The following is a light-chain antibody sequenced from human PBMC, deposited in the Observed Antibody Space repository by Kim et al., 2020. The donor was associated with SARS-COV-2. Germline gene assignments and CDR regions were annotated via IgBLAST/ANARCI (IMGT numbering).Light chain of an antibody. V-gene: IGKV1-39*01. CDR2: AAS. Sequence: SVGNRVTITCRASQSISNYLNWYQKKPGRAPKLLIYAASNLQRGVPSRFSGRGSGTDVTLTIISLQPEDFATYYCQQSYATPLFTFGPGTKVDIK. CDR3: QQSYATPLFT. CDR1: QSISNY. J-gene: IGKJ3*01.